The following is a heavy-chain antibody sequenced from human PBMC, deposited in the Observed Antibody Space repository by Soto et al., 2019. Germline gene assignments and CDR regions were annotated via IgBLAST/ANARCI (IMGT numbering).Heavy chain of an antibody. D-gene: IGHD2-15*01. V-gene: IGHV4-59*02. CDR1: GGAVSSYY. J-gene: IGHJ6*02. CDR2: VYDSGTT. CDR3: ARGRLPHYYYYGMDV. Sequence: SETLSLTCTVSGGAVSSYYWSWIRQTPGKELKWIGYVYDSGTTNYNPSFKSRVTISVDTSKNQFSLKVNSVTAADTAIYYCARGRLPHYYYYGMDVWGQGTTVTVSS.